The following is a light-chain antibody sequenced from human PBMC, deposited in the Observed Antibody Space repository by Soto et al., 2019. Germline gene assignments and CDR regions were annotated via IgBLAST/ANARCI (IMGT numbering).Light chain of an antibody. CDR1: QSVSSSY. CDR2: GPS. CDR3: QQYGNSPYT. V-gene: IGKV3-20*01. J-gene: IGKJ2*01. Sequence: EIVLTQSPGTLSLSPGERATLSCRASQSVSSSYLAWYQQKPGQAPRLLIYGPSSRATGIPDRFSGSGSGTDFTLTISRLEPEDFAVFYCQQYGNSPYTFGQGTNLEIK.